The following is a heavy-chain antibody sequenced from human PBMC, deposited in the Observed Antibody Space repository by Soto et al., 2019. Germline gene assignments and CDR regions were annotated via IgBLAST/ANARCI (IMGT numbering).Heavy chain of an antibody. CDR1: AGSINSYY. V-gene: IGHV4-59*01. J-gene: IGHJ4*02. CDR3: ARGRSSGWLEFDY. CDR2: VYNTGST. D-gene: IGHD6-19*01. Sequence: SETLSLTCTVSAGSINSYYWSWIRQPPGKGLEWIGYVYNTGSTNYSPSLKSRVTISADTSKNQFSLKLSSVTAADTAVYYCARGRSSGWLEFDYWGQGTLVTVSS.